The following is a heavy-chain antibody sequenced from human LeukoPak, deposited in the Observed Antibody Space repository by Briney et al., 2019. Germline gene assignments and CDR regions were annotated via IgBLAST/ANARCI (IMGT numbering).Heavy chain of an antibody. J-gene: IGHJ4*02. CDR1: GGYISSSSYY. D-gene: IGHD5-24*01. CDR2: IYYSGST. CDR3: ARDLGWRPDY. V-gene: IGHV4-39*07. Sequence: SETPSLTCTVSGGYISSSSYYWGWIRQPPGKGLEWIGSIYYSGSTNYNPSLKSRVTISVDTSKNQFSLKLSSVTAADTAVYYCARDLGWRPDYWGQGTLVTVSS.